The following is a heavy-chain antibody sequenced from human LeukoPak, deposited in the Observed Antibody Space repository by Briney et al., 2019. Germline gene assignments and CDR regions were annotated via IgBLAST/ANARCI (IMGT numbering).Heavy chain of an antibody. Sequence: ASVKVSCKASGGTFSSYAISWVRQAPGQGLEWMGRIIPILGIANYAQKFQGRVTITADKSTSTAYMEVRFLRSDDTAVYYCATSISGDYFDYWGQGTLVTVSS. D-gene: IGHD3-3*02. CDR3: ATSISGDYFDY. V-gene: IGHV1-69*04. J-gene: IGHJ4*02. CDR1: GGTFSSYA. CDR2: IIPILGIA.